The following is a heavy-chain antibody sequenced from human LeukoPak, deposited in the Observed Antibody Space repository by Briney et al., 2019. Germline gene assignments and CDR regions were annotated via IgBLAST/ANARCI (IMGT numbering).Heavy chain of an antibody. CDR1: GGSFSGYY. V-gene: IGHV4-34*01. Sequence: SETLSLTCAVYGGSFSGYYWSWIRQPPGKGLEWIGEINHSGSTNYNPSLKSRVTISVDTSKNQFSLKLSSVTAADTAVYYCARDPGYSGYDYFDYWGQGTLVTVSS. D-gene: IGHD5-12*01. CDR2: INHSGST. J-gene: IGHJ4*02. CDR3: ARDPGYSGYDYFDY.